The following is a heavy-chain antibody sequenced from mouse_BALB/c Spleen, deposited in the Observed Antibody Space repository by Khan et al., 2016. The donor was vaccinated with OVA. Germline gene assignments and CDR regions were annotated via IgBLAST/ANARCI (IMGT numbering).Heavy chain of an antibody. CDR1: GFTFSSFT. CDR2: ISNGGDST. V-gene: IGHV5-12-2*01. D-gene: IGHD2-12*01. CDR3: ARHDYRSCFAY. J-gene: IGHJ3*01. Sequence: EVELVESGGGLVQPGGSLKLSCAASGFTFSSFTMSWVRQTPEKRLEWVAYISNGGDSTYYPDTVEGRFTISRDNAKNTLSLQMSSLKSEDSAMYYCARHDYRSCFAYWGQGTLVTVSA.